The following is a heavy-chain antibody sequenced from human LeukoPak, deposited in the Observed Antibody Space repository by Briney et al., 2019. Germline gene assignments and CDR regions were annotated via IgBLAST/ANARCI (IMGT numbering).Heavy chain of an antibody. D-gene: IGHD3-9*01. J-gene: IGHJ4*02. V-gene: IGHV1-2*02. CDR3: ARESDYHIVTGPFDY. Sequence: SLKVSCEASGYTFTAYYMRWVREAPGQGLEWMGWINPNSGGTNYAQNFQGRVTMTRDTSISTAYMELRTLRSDDTAVYYCARESDYHIVTGPFDYWGQGTLVTVSS. CDR1: GYTFTAYY. CDR2: INPNSGGT.